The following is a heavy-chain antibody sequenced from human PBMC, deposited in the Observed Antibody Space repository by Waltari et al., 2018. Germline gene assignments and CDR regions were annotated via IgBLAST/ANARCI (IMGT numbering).Heavy chain of an antibody. Sequence: QVQLQESGPVLVKPSETLSLPCAVSGHSIPSGYYWGWIRQAPGKGLEWIGSIYDSGSTYYNPSLKSRVTMSVDTAKNQFSLMLSSVTAADTAVYYCVRAMRDSSGYYYPDSYGMDVWGQGTTVTVSS. J-gene: IGHJ6*02. V-gene: IGHV4-38-2*01. CDR2: IYDSGST. CDR1: GHSIPSGYY. D-gene: IGHD3-22*01. CDR3: VRAMRDSSGYYYPDSYGMDV.